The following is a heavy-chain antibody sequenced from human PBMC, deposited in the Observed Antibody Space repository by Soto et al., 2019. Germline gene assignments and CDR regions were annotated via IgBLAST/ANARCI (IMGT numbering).Heavy chain of an antibody. D-gene: IGHD3-9*01. CDR1: GGSMSSGVYS. J-gene: IGHJ6*02. V-gene: IGHV4-30-2*01. CDR3: ARLVGVTGGYYYGLDV. CDR2: MYHSGGT. Sequence: QLQLQESVSRLVKPSHTLSLTCAVSGGSMSSGVYSLTWIRQTPGKGLEWIGYMYHSGGTYYNPSLKSRVTISVERSTYQLSLKLTSGTAAATAVYYWARLVGVTGGYYYGLDVWGQGTTVTVSS.